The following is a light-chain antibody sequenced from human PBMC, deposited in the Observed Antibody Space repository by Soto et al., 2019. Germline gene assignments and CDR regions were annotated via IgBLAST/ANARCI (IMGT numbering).Light chain of an antibody. J-gene: IGLJ2*01. V-gene: IGLV2-14*01. Sequence: QSALTQPASVSGSPGQSITISCTGTNSDIGYYNFVSWYQQHPGKVPKLMIYEVSNRPSGVSNRFSGSKSGNTASLTISGLQAEDEADYYCSSYTTSSTLVFGGGTKVTVL. CDR3: SSYTTSSTLV. CDR1: NSDIGYYNF. CDR2: EVS.